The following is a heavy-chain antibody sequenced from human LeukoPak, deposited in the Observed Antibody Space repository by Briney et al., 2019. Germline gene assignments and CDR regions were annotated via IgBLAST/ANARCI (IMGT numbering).Heavy chain of an antibody. J-gene: IGHJ4*02. V-gene: IGHV3-7*03. CDR2: INQDGGEI. D-gene: IGHD3-16*02. Sequence: GGSLRLSCAASGFTFSSSWMTWVRQAPGKGLEWVASINQDGGEIHYVDSVKGRFTISRDNAKNSLYLQLNSLRAEDTAVYYCARDYAWDSYGLVLDSWGQGALVTVSS. CDR3: ARDYAWDSYGLVLDS. CDR1: GFTFSSSW.